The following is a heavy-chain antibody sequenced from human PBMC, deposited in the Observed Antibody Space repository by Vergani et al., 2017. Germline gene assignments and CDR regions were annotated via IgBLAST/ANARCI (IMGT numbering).Heavy chain of an antibody. CDR3: ARGVELLWMKGWFDP. J-gene: IGHJ5*02. D-gene: IGHD3-10*01. V-gene: IGHV3-30*07. CDR1: GFTFSSYA. CDR2: ISYDGSNK. Sequence: VQLVESGGGLVKPGGSLRLSCAASGFTFSSYAMHWVRQAPGKGLEWVAVISYDGSNKYYADSVKGRFTISRDNAKNSLYLQMNSLRAEDTAVYYCARGVELLWMKGWFDPWGQGTLVTVSS.